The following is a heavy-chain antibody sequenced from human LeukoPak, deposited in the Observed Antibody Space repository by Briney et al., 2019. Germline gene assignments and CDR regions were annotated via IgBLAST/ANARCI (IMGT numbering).Heavy chain of an antibody. CDR1: EFTFTSSA. D-gene: IGHD3-22*01. CDR2: IVVGSGNT. J-gene: IGHJ5*02. Sequence: SVKVSCKASEFTFTSSALQWVRQARGQRLEWIGWIVVGSGNTNYAQKFQERVTITRDMSTSTAYMELSSLRSEDTAVYYCAAPTYYYDSSEERDWFDPWGQGTLVTVSS. V-gene: IGHV1-58*01. CDR3: AAPTYYYDSSEERDWFDP.